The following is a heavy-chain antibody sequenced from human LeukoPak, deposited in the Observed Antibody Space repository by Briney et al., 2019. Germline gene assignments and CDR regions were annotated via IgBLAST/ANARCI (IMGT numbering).Heavy chain of an antibody. Sequence: GGSLRLSCAPSGFTFSRYWMTWLRQAPGKGLEWVASIKDDGRQKYYVDSVKGRFTASRDNAKDSVYLQMNSLRAEDTALYYCARDASRGFDNWGQGTLVTVSS. D-gene: IGHD2-2*01. CDR1: GFTFSRYW. J-gene: IGHJ4*02. CDR3: ARDASRGFDN. V-gene: IGHV3-7*01. CDR2: IKDDGRQK.